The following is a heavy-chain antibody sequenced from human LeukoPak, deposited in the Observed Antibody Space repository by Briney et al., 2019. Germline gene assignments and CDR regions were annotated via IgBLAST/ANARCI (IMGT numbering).Heavy chain of an antibody. CDR1: GGSISSYY. Sequence: SETLSLTCSVSGGSISSYYWSWIRHPRGKGLVWIGYIYYSGKTNYNPSLKSRVTISLDTSKNQFSVKLSSETAADAAVYYCARVLRYFDYWGQGTLVTVSS. J-gene: IGHJ4*02. CDR2: IYYSGKT. CDR3: ARVLRYFDY. D-gene: IGHD3-9*01. V-gene: IGHV4-59*01.